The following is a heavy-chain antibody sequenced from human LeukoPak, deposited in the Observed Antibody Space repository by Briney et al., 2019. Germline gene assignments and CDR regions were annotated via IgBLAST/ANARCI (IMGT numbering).Heavy chain of an antibody. Sequence: ASVKVSCKASGYTFTSYYMHWVRQAPGQGLEWMGIINPSGGSTSYAQKFQGRVTMTRDTSTSTVYMELSSLRSEDTAVYYYARSLPGYSSGWYRGVDYFDYWGQGTLVTVSS. V-gene: IGHV1-46*01. D-gene: IGHD6-19*01. CDR1: GYTFTSYY. CDR2: INPSGGST. J-gene: IGHJ4*02. CDR3: ARSLPGYSSGWYRGVDYFDY.